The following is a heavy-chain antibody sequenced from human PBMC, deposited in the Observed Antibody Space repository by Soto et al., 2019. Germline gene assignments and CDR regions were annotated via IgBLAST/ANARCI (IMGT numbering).Heavy chain of an antibody. CDR3: AKDRYGDYGGIDY. D-gene: IGHD4-17*01. Sequence: EVQLVESGGGLVQPGGSLRLSCAASGFTFSTYAMIWVRQAPGKGLEWVSVITGSGGSTYYADSVKGRFTISRDTSKNTLFLKMNSLRGEDTAVYYCAKDRYGDYGGIDYWGQGTMVTVSS. J-gene: IGHJ4*02. CDR1: GFTFSTYA. CDR2: ITGSGGST. V-gene: IGHV3-23*04.